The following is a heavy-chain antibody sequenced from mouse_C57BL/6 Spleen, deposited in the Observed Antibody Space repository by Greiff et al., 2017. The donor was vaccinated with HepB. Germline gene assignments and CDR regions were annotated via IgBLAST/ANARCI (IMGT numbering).Heavy chain of an antibody. CDR3: GVTTVGYYFDY. CDR2: IDPETGGT. Sequence: QVQLKQSGAELVRPGASVTLSCKASGYTFTDYEMHWVKQTPVHGLEWIGAIDPETGGTAYNQKFKGKAILTADKSSSTAYMELRSLTSEDSAVYYCGVTTVGYYFDYWGQGTTLTVSS. CDR1: GYTFTDYE. V-gene: IGHV1-15*01. J-gene: IGHJ2*01. D-gene: IGHD1-1*01.